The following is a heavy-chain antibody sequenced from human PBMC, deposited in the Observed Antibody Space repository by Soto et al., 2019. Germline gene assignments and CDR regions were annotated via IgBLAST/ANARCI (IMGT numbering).Heavy chain of an antibody. CDR2: INPNSGGT. D-gene: IGHD6-19*01. CDR3: ARDRRGGGSSGWYLSYYYYYGMDV. J-gene: IGHJ6*02. V-gene: IGHV1-2*04. CDR1: GYTFTGYY. Sequence: ASVKVSCKASGYTFTGYYMHWVRQAPGQGLEWMGWINPNSGGTNYAQKFRGWVTMTRDTSISTAYMELSRLRSDDTAVYYCARDRRGGGSSGWYLSYYYYYGMDVWGQGTTVTVSS.